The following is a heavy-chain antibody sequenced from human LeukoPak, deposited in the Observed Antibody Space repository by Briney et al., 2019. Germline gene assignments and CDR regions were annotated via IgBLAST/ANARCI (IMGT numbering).Heavy chain of an antibody. V-gene: IGHV4-31*03. CDR2: IYYSGST. J-gene: IGHJ4*02. Sequence: SETLSLTCTVSGGSISSGGYYWSWIRQHPGKGLEWIGYIYYSGSTYYNPPLKSRVTISVDTSKNQFSLKLSSVTAADTAVYYCAGLYSGSYPYRRSFDYWGQGTLVTVSS. CDR1: GGSISSGGYY. CDR3: AGLYSGSYPYRRSFDY. D-gene: IGHD1-26*01.